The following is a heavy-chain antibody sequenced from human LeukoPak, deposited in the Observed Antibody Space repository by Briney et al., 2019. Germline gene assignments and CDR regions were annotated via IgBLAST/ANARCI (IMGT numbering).Heavy chain of an antibody. CDR2: IYYSGST. J-gene: IGHJ4*02. CDR3: ARDRDRGYSGPYYFDY. V-gene: IGHV4-31*03. D-gene: IGHD5-12*01. CDR1: GGSISSGGYY. Sequence: SETLSLTCTVSGGSISSGGYYWSWIRQHPGKGLEWIGYIYYSGSTYYNPSLKSRVTISVDTSKNQFSLKLSSVTAADTAVYYCARDRDRGYSGPYYFDYWGQGTLVTVSS.